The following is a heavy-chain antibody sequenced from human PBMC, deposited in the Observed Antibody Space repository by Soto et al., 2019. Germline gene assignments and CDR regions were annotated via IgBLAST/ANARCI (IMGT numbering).Heavy chain of an antibody. Sequence: GGSLRLSCAASGFTFSTYAMHWVRQAPGKGLEWVAVISYDGTNKYYADSVKGRFTISRDNSKNTLYLQMNSLRPEDTAVYYCTKTARSYNTFNERFDYWGQGTLVTVSS. V-gene: IGHV3-30-3*02. D-gene: IGHD2-2*02. CDR2: ISYDGTNK. CDR1: GFTFSTYA. CDR3: TKTARSYNTFNERFDY. J-gene: IGHJ4*02.